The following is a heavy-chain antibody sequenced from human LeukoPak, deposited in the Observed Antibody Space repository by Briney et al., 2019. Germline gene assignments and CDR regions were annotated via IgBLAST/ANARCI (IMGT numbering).Heavy chain of an antibody. Sequence: GGSLRLSCAASGFTFSSYDMHWVRQAPGQGLEWVAVVSYDGSNKYYAASVKGRFTISRDNSKNTLYLQMNSWRPEDTAVYYCAKDPSGDSFGSYGLDVWGQGTTVTVSS. V-gene: IGHV3-30*18. J-gene: IGHJ6*02. D-gene: IGHD5-18*01. CDR2: VSYDGSNK. CDR3: AKDPSGDSFGSYGLDV. CDR1: GFTFSSYD.